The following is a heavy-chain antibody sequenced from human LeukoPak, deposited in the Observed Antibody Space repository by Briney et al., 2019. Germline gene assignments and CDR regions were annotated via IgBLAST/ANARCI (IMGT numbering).Heavy chain of an antibody. Sequence: GSVTVSCMTSGYTFSSYYIHWVRQAPGQGLEWMEIINPSDGSRRYAQKFQGRVTVTRDMSTSTVYMELSGQRSEDTAVYYGAREVGATGNDWFDPWGQGTLVTVSS. CDR1: GYTFSSYY. CDR2: INPSDGSR. J-gene: IGHJ5*02. D-gene: IGHD1-26*01. CDR3: AREVGATGNDWFDP. V-gene: IGHV1-46*01.